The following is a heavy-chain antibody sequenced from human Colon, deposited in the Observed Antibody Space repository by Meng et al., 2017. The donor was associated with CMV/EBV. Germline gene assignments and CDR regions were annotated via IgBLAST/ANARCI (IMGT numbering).Heavy chain of an antibody. V-gene: IGHV1-69*10. D-gene: IGHD2/OR15-2a*01. J-gene: IGHJ4*02. CDR2: INPIIGVT. CDR1: TCGDHG. Sequence: TCGDHGLSWVRQDPGQGLEWLGGINPIIGVTNYAKKYQGRVTITADTSTTTAYMEVSSLRPEDTAVYYCARLLGVTPERNSKYFDSWGQGTLVTVSS. CDR3: ARLLGVTPERNSKYFDS.